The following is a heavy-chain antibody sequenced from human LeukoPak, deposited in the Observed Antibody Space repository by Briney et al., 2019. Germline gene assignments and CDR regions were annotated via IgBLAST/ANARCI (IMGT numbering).Heavy chain of an antibody. CDR1: GGTFSSYA. CDR2: IIPIFGTA. Sequence: GASVKVSCKASGGTFSSYAISWVRQAPGQGLEWMGGIIPIFGTANYAQKFQGRVTITTDESTSTAYMELSSLRSEDTAVYYCARDLVGRRYYGSGSYGGYYYYYMDVWGKGTTVTVPS. CDR3: ARDLVGRRYYGSGSYGGYYYYYMDV. V-gene: IGHV1-69*05. J-gene: IGHJ6*03. D-gene: IGHD3-10*01.